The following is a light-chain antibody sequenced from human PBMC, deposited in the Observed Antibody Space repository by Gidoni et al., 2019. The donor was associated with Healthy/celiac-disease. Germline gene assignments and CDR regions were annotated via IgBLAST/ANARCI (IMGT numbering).Light chain of an antibody. Sequence: EMVLTQSPATLSLSPGERATLSCRASQSVSSYLAWYQQKPGQAPRIRLYDASNRAPGSPARFSGSGAGTDVTITISSLEPEDFAVYYCQQRSNWPPNTFGQGTKLEIK. V-gene: IGKV3-11*01. CDR3: QQRSNWPPNT. J-gene: IGKJ2*01. CDR2: DAS. CDR1: QSVSSY.